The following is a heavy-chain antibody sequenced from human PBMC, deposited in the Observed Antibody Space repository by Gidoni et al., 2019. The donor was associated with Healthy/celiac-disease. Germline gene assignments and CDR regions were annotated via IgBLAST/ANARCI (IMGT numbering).Heavy chain of an antibody. CDR3: ARDERVTTVTTKGAFDI. CDR1: GFTFSSYG. J-gene: IGHJ3*02. V-gene: IGHV3-33*01. D-gene: IGHD4-17*01. CDR2: IWYDGSNK. Sequence: QVQLVESGGGVVQPGRSLRLSCAASGFTFSSYGMHWVRQAPGKGLGWVAVIWYDGSNKYYADSVKGRFTISRDNSKNTLYLQMNSLRAEDTAVYYCARDERVTTVTTKGAFDIWGQGTMVTVSS.